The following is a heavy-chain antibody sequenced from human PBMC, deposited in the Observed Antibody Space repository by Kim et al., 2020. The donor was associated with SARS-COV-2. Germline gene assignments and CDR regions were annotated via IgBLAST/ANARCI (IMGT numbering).Heavy chain of an antibody. CDR1: GFTFSSYG. J-gene: IGHJ6*02. CDR2: ISYDGSNK. Sequence: GGSLRLSCAASGFTFSSYGMHWVRQAPGKGLEWVAVISYDGSNKYYADSVKGRFTISRDNSKNTLYLQMNSLRAEDTAVYYCAKEGTTNSYYYGMDVWGQGTTVTVSS. D-gene: IGHD1-26*01. CDR3: AKEGTTNSYYYGMDV. V-gene: IGHV3-30*18.